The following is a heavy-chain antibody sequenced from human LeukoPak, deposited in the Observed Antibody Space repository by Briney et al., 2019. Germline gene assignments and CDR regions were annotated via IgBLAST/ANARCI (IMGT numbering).Heavy chain of an antibody. CDR2: IYSAGNT. CDR3: ARATGATFSYFDS. Sequence: PGGSLRLSCAASGFTVSSNYMTWVRQAPGKGLEWVSFIYSAGNTYYADSVKGRFTISRDNSKNTLYLQMNSRRAADTAVYYCARATGATFSYFDSWGQGTLVTVSS. D-gene: IGHD1-7*01. V-gene: IGHV3-66*01. CDR1: GFTVSSNY. J-gene: IGHJ4*02.